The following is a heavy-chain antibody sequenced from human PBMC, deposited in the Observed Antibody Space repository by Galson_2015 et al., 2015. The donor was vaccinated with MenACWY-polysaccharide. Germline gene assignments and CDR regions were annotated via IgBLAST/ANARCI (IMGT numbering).Heavy chain of an antibody. Sequence: SLRLSCAASGFTFSTYAMSWVRQAPGKGLDWVATINNRGDRTYYADSVQGRFTISRDDFKNTVSLQMSSLRAEDTALYYCVKDRGAVFGDVWGQGTMVTVSS. D-gene: IGHD3-3*01. CDR2: INNRGDRT. V-gene: IGHV3-23*01. J-gene: IGHJ3*01. CDR3: VKDRGAVFGDV. CDR1: GFTFSTYA.